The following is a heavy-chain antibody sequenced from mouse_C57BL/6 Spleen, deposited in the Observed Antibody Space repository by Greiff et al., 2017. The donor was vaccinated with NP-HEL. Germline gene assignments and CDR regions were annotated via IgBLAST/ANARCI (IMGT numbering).Heavy chain of an antibody. CDR2: ISSGSSTI. J-gene: IGHJ4*01. CDR1: GFTFSDYG. D-gene: IGHD1-1*01. V-gene: IGHV5-17*01. CDR3: ARRIYYGSSYAMDY. Sequence: EVQVVESGGGLVKPGGSLKLSCAASGFTFSDYGMHWVRQAPEKGLEWVAYISSGSSTIYYADTVKGRFTISRDNAKNTLFLQMTSLRSEDTAMYYCARRIYYGSSYAMDYWGQGTSVTVSS.